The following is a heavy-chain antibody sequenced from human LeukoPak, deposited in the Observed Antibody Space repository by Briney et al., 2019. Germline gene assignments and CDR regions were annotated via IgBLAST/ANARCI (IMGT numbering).Heavy chain of an antibody. CDR1: GFTFSNYA. CDR2: ISGSGGST. V-gene: IGHV3-23*01. CDR3: AREEHYRRYFAL. Sequence: PGGSLRLSCAASGFTFSNYAMSWVRQAPGKRLEWVSAISGSGGSTNYVDSVKGRFTISRDNSKNTLYLQMNSLRAEDTAVYFCAREEHYRRYFALWGRGTLVTVSS. J-gene: IGHJ2*01. D-gene: IGHD3-16*02.